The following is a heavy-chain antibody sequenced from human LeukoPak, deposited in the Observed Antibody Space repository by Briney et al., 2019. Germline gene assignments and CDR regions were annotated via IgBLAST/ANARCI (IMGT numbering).Heavy chain of an antibody. V-gene: IGHV3-48*04. D-gene: IGHD3-22*01. J-gene: IGHJ4*02. CDR3: ARATYYDSSGYSY. CDR2: ISSSSNSI. Sequence: GGSLRLSCAASGFTFSTYSMNWVRQAPGKGLEWISYISSSSNSIYYADSVKGRFTISRDNAENSLYLQMNSLRAEDTAVYFCARATYYDSSGYSYWGQGTLVTVSS. CDR1: GFTFSTYS.